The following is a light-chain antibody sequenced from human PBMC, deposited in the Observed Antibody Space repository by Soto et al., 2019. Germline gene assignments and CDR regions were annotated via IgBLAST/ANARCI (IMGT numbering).Light chain of an antibody. Sequence: QAVVTQPPSASGTPGQRVTMSCSGSSSNIESNTVNWYQQLPGTAPKLLIYSHDQRHSGVPDRFSGSKSGTSASLAISGLQSEDEADYYCAAWDDSLNGWVFGGGTKLTVL. V-gene: IGLV1-44*01. CDR2: SHD. J-gene: IGLJ3*02. CDR3: AAWDDSLNGWV. CDR1: SSNIESNT.